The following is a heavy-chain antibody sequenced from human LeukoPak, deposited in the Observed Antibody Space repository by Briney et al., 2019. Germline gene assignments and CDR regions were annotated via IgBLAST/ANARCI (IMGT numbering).Heavy chain of an antibody. Sequence: ASVTVSCKASGYTFTGYYIHWVRQAPGQGLEWMGWINPNSGGTNYAQKFQGRVTMTRDTSISTAYMELSRLRSDDTAVYYCARDREIEGWFDPWGQGTLVTVSS. CDR1: GYTFTGYY. V-gene: IGHV1-2*02. J-gene: IGHJ5*02. CDR2: INPNSGGT. D-gene: IGHD1-26*01. CDR3: ARDREIEGWFDP.